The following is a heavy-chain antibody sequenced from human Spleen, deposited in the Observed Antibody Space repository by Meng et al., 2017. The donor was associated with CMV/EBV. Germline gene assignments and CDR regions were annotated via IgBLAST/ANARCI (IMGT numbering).Heavy chain of an antibody. D-gene: IGHD3-16*01. V-gene: IGHV4-59*11. CDR2: ISNSGST. CDR1: GFSLSDHY. Sequence: ESLKISCVLSGFSLSDHYMSWIRQPPGKGLEWIGFISNSGSTSYSPSLKSQVTISVDTSKNQFSLKLSSMTAADTAVYYCARDGHDPFEGTGLGYWGQGTLVTVSS. CDR3: ARDGHDPFEGTGLGY. J-gene: IGHJ4*02.